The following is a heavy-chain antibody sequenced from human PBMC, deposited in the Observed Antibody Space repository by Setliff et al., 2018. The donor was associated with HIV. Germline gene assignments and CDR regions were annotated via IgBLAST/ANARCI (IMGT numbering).Heavy chain of an antibody. CDR2: INQDGSVE. J-gene: IGHJ4*02. CDR1: GFTFSDYW. D-gene: IGHD5-12*01. Sequence: GGSLRLSCAASGFTFSDYWINWVRQAPGKGLEWVTNINQDGSVEGYVDSVKGRFTISRDNAKSSLYLHINSLRAEDMAVYYCVGGFYAGYWGQGTLVTVSS. CDR3: VGGFYAGY. V-gene: IGHV3-7*01.